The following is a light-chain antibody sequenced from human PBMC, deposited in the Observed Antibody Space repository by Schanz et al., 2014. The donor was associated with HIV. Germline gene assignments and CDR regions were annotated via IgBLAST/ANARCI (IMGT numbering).Light chain of an antibody. CDR3: SASAGSASFVV. CDR1: SSNMGTGFD. Sequence: QSVLAQPPSVSGAPGQRVTISCTGSSSNMGTGFDVHWYQLLPGTAPKVLIFANTHRPSGVPDRFSGSKSGNTASLTVSGLQAEDEADYFCSASAGSASFVVFGGGTKLTVL. CDR2: ANT. J-gene: IGLJ2*01. V-gene: IGLV1-40*01.